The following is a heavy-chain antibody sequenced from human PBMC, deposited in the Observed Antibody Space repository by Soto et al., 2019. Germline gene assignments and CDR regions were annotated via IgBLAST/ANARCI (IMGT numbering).Heavy chain of an antibody. D-gene: IGHD6-13*01. V-gene: IGHV3-7*01. Sequence: PGGSLRLSCAASGFTFSSYWMSWVRQAPGKGLEWVANIKQDGSEKYYVDSVKGRFTISRDNAKSSLYLQMNSLRAEDTAVYYCARAPYSSSWSYYYYMDVWGKGTTVTVSS. CDR1: GFTFSSYW. J-gene: IGHJ6*03. CDR2: IKQDGSEK. CDR3: ARAPYSSSWSYYYYMDV.